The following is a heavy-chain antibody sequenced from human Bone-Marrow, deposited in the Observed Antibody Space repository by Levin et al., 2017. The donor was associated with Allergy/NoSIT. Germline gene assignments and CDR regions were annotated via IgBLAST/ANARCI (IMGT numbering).Heavy chain of an antibody. CDR2: IYYSGST. CDR1: GGSISSSSYY. V-gene: IGHV4-39*01. D-gene: IGHD1-26*01. CDR3: ARLMGGVMGATTLSYFDY. J-gene: IGHJ4*02. Sequence: SQTLSLTCTVSGGSISSSSYYWGWIRQPPGKGLEWIGSIYYSGSTYYNPSLKSRVTISVDTSKNQFSLKLSSVTAADTSVYYCARLMGGVMGATTLSYFDYWGQGTLVTVSS.